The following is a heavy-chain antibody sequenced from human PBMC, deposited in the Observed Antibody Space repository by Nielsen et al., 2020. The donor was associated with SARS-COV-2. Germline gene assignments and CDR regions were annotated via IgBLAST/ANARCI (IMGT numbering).Heavy chain of an antibody. V-gene: IGHV7-4-1*02. CDR2: INTNTGNP. J-gene: IGHJ4*02. CDR3: ARSRLGSSGRQSFDY. D-gene: IGHD6-19*01. Sequence: ASVKVSCKASGYTFTDYYMHWVRQAPGQGLEWMGWINTNTGNPTYAQGFTGRFVFSLDTSVSTAYLQISSLKAEDTAVYYCARSRLGSSGRQSFDYWGQGTLVTVSS. CDR1: GYTFTDYY.